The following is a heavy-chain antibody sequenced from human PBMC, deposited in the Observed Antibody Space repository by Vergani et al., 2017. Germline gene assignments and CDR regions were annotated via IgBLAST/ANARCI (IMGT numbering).Heavy chain of an antibody. CDR2: MYHSGST. V-gene: IGHV4-59*01. J-gene: IGHJ4*02. Sequence: QVQLQESGPGLVKSSETLSLTCSVSGGSMSGYYWSWIRQPPGKELEWIGYMYHSGSTNYNPSLETRVTISGDTSKNQFSLKLNSVTAADTAVYYCGRVADFYGLGSRLFDYWGQGTLVTVSS. CDR3: GRVADFYGLGSRLFDY. D-gene: IGHD3-10*01. CDR1: GGSMSGYY.